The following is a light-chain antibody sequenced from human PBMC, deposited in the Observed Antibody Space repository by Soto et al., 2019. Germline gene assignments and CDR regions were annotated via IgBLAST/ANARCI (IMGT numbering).Light chain of an antibody. Sequence: QSVLTQPPSVSEAPGQRVTISCTGSSSNIGAGYEAHWYQQVPGTAPKLLIYENNNRPSGVPDRFSGSKSGTSASLAITGLQAGDEAEYHCQSYDSSLSGYVCGTGTKLTVL. V-gene: IGLV1-40*01. CDR2: ENN. J-gene: IGLJ1*01. CDR3: QSYDSSLSGYV. CDR1: SSNIGAGYE.